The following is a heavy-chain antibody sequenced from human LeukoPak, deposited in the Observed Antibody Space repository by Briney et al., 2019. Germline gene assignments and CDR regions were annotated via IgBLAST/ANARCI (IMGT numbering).Heavy chain of an antibody. Sequence: ASVKVPCKASGYTFTSYYMHWVRQAPGQGLEWMGIINPSGGSTSYAQKFQGRVTMTRDTSTSTVYMELSSLRSEDTAVYYCARALAVAGSGFDCWGQGTLVTVSS. V-gene: IGHV1-46*01. CDR3: ARALAVAGSGFDC. CDR1: GYTFTSYY. D-gene: IGHD6-19*01. CDR2: INPSGGST. J-gene: IGHJ4*02.